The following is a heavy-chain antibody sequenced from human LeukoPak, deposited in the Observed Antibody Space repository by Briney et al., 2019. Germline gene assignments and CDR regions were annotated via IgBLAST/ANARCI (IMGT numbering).Heavy chain of an antibody. Sequence: SETLSLTCTVSGDSISRSTYYWAWIRQPPGKGLEWIGSVYYGRSPYFNPSLESRATISVDTSKNHFSLKMSSVTAADTAVYYCARLHYYDSSAYSRTPAYFQHWGQGTLVTVSS. V-gene: IGHV4-39*02. D-gene: IGHD3-22*01. CDR1: GDSISRSTYY. J-gene: IGHJ1*01. CDR2: VYYGRSP. CDR3: ARLHYYDSSAYSRTPAYFQH.